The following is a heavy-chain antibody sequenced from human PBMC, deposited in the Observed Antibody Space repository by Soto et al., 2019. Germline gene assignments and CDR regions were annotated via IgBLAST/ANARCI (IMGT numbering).Heavy chain of an antibody. J-gene: IGHJ4*02. V-gene: IGHV3-73*01. CDR3: TSQGYGSRSYYDVGY. CDR1: GFIFIGSA. Sequence: GSLRLSCAASGFIFIGSAVHWVRQASGKGLEWVGRIASKPNNYATAYAASVKDRFTISRDDSKNTAYLQMNSLKTEDTAVYYCTSQGYGSRSYYDVGYWGQGTLVTVSS. CDR2: IASKPNNYAT. D-gene: IGHD3-10*01.